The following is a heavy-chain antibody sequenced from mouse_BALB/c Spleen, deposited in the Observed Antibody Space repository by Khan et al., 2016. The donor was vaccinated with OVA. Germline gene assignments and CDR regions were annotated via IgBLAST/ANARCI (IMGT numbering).Heavy chain of an antibody. J-gene: IGHJ3*01. CDR1: GYTFSSYW. CDR2: ILPGSGRN. D-gene: IGHD1-1*01. V-gene: IGHV1-9*01. CDR3: ARGNYYGSSAWFGY. Sequence: VQLQQSGAELMKPGASVKISCKATGYTFSSYWIAWVKQRPGHGLEWIGEILPGSGRNNYNEKFKGKATFTADTSSNTAYMQISNLTSDDSAVYYCARGNYYGSSAWFGYWGQGTLVTVSA.